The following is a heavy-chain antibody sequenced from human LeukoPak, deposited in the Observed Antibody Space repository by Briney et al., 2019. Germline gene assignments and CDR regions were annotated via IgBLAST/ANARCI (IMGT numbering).Heavy chain of an antibody. CDR1: GFTFSSYS. D-gene: IGHD2-15*01. Sequence: GGSLRLSCVASGFTFSSYSLTWVRQTPEKGLAWVSIIGGPGAPTFYADSVEGRFTISRDNSKNTVYLQMNSLRAEDTALYFCARGATRATRHFDLWGHGTLVTVSS. J-gene: IGHJ2*01. CDR2: IGGPGAPT. CDR3: ARGATRATRHFDL. V-gene: IGHV3-23*01.